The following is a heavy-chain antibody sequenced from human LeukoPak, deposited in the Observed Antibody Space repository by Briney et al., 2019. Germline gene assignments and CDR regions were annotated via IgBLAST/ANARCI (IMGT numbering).Heavy chain of an antibody. J-gene: IGHJ4*02. V-gene: IGHV1-69*02. CDR2: TIPILGIA. D-gene: IGHD5-24*01. CDR1: GGTFSSYT. CDR3: ASREMATNPAIDY. Sequence: SVKVSCKASGGTFSSYTISWVRQAPGQGLEWMGRTIPILGIANYAQKFQGRVTITADKSTSTAYIELSSLRSEDTAVYYCASREMATNPAIDYWGQGTLVTVSS.